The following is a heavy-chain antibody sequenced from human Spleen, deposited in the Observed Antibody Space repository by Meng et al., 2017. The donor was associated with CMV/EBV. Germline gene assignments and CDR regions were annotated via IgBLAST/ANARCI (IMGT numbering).Heavy chain of an antibody. CDR1: EYTFTNYD. Sequence: ASVKVSCKASEYTFTNYDISWVRQAPGQGLEWMGSIDPDSGNTDYAQRFQGRVTITRDKSISTAYMELSRLRSEDTAMYYCARDGPVYYYGSFTFWGQGTTVTVSS. V-gene: IGHV1-8*01. CDR2: IDPDSGNT. CDR3: ARDGPVYYYGSFTF. J-gene: IGHJ6*02. D-gene: IGHD3-10*01.